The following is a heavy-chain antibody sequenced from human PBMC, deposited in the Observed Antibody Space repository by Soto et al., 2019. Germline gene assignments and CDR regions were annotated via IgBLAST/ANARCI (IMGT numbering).Heavy chain of an antibody. D-gene: IGHD6-25*01. V-gene: IGHV4-30-4*08. CDR2: IYYTWGT. Sequence: QVQLQESGPGLVEPSQTLSLTCTVSGGSIGSTDSYWSWIRRPPGKGLEWIGYIYYTWGTYYTPSLKSRLTISLETSLNKFSLTLTSVTATDTGIYYCARGGSGWAEYFQHWGQGTLVAVSS. CDR1: GGSIGSTDSY. CDR3: ARGGSGWAEYFQH. J-gene: IGHJ1*01.